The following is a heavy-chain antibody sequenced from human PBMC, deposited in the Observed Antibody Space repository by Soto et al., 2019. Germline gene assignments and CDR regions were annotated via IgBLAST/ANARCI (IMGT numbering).Heavy chain of an antibody. D-gene: IGHD2-8*02. CDR2: INHSGST. Sequence: SETLSLTCAVYGGSFSGYYWTWVRQPPGKGLEWIGEINHSGSTNYNPSLKSRVTISVDTSKNQFSLKLTSVTAADTAVYYCARDKITGLFDYWGQGTLVTVSS. J-gene: IGHJ4*02. CDR3: ARDKITGLFDY. CDR1: GGSFSGYY. V-gene: IGHV4-34*01.